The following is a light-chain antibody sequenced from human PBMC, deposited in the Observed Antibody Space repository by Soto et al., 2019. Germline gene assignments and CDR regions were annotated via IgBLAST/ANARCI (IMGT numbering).Light chain of an antibody. J-gene: IGKJ1*01. CDR3: QQYGSSPRT. Sequence: EIVLTQSPGTLSLSPGERATLSCRASQSLSSSQLAWYQQKPGQAPRLLIHDASSRATGISDRFTGSGSGTDFTLTITTLEPEDFAVYYCQQYGSSPRTFGRGTKVEIK. CDR1: QSLSSSQ. V-gene: IGKV3-20*01. CDR2: DAS.